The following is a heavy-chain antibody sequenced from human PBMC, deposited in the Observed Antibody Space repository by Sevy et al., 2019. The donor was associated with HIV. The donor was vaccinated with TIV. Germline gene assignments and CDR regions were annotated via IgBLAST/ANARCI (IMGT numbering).Heavy chain of an antibody. V-gene: IGHV4-34*01. CDR2: INHSGST. D-gene: IGHD3-3*01. J-gene: IGHJ6*02. CDR3: ARGARDFSNYYYYGIDV. Sequence: SETLSLTCAVYGGSFSGYYWSWIRQPPGKGLEWIGEINHSGSTNYNPSLKSRVTISVDTSKNQFSLKLSSVTAADTAVYYCARGARDFSNYYYYGIDVWGQGTTVTVSS. CDR1: GGSFSGYY.